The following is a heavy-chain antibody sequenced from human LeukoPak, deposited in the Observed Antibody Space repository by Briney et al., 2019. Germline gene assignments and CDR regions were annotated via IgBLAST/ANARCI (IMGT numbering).Heavy chain of an antibody. V-gene: IGHV4-34*01. J-gene: IGHJ6*03. Sequence: SETLSLTCAVYGGSFSVYYWSWIRQPPGKGLEWIGEINHSGSTNYNPSLKSRVTISVDTSKNQFSLKLSSVTAADTAVYYCARVAGDPIYYYYYMDVWGKGTTVTVSS. CDR1: GGSFSVYY. CDR2: INHSGST. D-gene: IGHD7-27*01. CDR3: ARVAGDPIYYYYYMDV.